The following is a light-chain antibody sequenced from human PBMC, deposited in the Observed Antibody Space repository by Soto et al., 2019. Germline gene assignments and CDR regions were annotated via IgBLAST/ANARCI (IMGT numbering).Light chain of an antibody. V-gene: IGLV2-14*01. Sequence: QSALTQPASVSGSPGQSITISCTGTSSDVGGYNYVSWYQQHPGKAPKLMIYDVSNRPSGVSNRFSGSKSANTASLTISGLQAEEEADYYCSSHTSSSTSYVFCPGTKVTVL. CDR1: SSDVGGYNY. CDR2: DVS. J-gene: IGLJ1*01. CDR3: SSHTSSSTSYV.